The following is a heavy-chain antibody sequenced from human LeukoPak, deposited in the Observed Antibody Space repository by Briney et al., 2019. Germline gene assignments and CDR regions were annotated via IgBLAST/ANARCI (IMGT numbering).Heavy chain of an antibody. J-gene: IGHJ6*02. V-gene: IGHV3-23*01. Sequence: GGSLRLSCAASGFTISSYAMSWVRQAPGKGLEWVSAISGSGGSTYYADSVKGRFTISRDNSKNTLYLQMNSLRAEDTAVYYCAKDFSGYSYSYYYYGMDVWGQGATVTVSS. CDR3: AKDFSGYSYSYYYYGMDV. D-gene: IGHD6-13*01. CDR2: ISGSGGST. CDR1: GFTISSYA.